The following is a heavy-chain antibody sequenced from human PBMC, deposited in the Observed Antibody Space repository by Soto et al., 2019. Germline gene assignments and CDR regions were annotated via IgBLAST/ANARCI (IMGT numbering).Heavy chain of an antibody. CDR1: GYTFTSYG. CDR3: AWAGDSSGYYEFDP. V-gene: IGHV1-18*04. D-gene: IGHD3-22*01. Sequence: ASVKVSCKASGYTFTSYGSSWVRQALGQGLEWMGWISAYNGNTNYAQKLQGRVTMTTDTSTSTAYMELRSLRSDDTAVYYCAWAGDSSGYYEFDPWGQGTLVTVSS. CDR2: ISAYNGNT. J-gene: IGHJ5*02.